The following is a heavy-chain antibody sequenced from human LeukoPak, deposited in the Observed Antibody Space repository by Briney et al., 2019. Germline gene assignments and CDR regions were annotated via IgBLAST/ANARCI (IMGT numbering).Heavy chain of an antibody. Sequence: GGSLRLSCAASGFTFSSYSMNWVRQAPGKGLEWVSSISSSGSYIYYADSLKGRFTISRDNAKNSLYLQMNSLRAEDTAVYYCVRGVSAVAGYVDYWGQGTLVTVSS. CDR3: VRGVSAVAGYVDY. J-gene: IGHJ4*02. V-gene: IGHV3-21*01. CDR1: GFTFSSYS. CDR2: ISSSGSYI. D-gene: IGHD6-19*01.